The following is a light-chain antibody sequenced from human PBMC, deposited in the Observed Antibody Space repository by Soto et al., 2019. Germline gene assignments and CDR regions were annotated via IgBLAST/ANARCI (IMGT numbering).Light chain of an antibody. Sequence: EIVLTQSPGTLSLSPGERATLSCRASQSVSSDDLAWYQQKPGQTPRLLIYGASSRATGIPDRFSGSGSGTDFTLTISRLEPEDFAMYYCQQYGSSPPHTFGQGTKLEIK. CDR2: GAS. CDR1: QSVSSDD. V-gene: IGKV3-20*01. J-gene: IGKJ2*01. CDR3: QQYGSSPPHT.